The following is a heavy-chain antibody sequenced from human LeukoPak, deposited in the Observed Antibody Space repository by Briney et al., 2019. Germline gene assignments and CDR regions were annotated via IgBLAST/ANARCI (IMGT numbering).Heavy chain of an antibody. J-gene: IGHJ4*02. V-gene: IGHV4-39*02. CDR3: ARDDYVWGSTWGYFDY. CDR1: GGSISSSSYY. D-gene: IGHD3-16*01. CDR2: IYYGGTT. Sequence: PSETLSLTXTVSGGSISSSSYYWGWIRQPPGKGLEWIGSIYYGGTTYYNPSLNSRVTISVDTSKNQFSLRLNFVTAADTAVYYCARDDYVWGSTWGYFDYWGQGTLVTVSS.